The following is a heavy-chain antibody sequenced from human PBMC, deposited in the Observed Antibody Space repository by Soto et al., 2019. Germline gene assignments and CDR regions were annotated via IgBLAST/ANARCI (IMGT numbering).Heavy chain of an antibody. CDR2: IYGGGST. V-gene: IGHV3-53*01. CDR3: ARAQDGYNFLYGPT. Sequence: GGSLRLSCTASGFTVRNNYMSWVRQAPGKGLEWVSVIYGGGSTDYADSVNGRFIISRDNSKNTLYLQMNSLRADDTAVYYCARAQDGYNFLYGPTWGQGTLVTVSS. CDR1: GFTVRNNY. D-gene: IGHD5-12*01. J-gene: IGHJ4*02.